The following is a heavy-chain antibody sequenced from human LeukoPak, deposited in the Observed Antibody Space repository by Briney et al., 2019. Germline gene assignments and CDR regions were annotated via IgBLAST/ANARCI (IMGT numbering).Heavy chain of an antibody. V-gene: IGHV4-59*01. Sequence: SETLSLTCTVSGGSISSYYWSWIRQPPGKGLERIGYIYYSGSTNYNPSLKSRVTISVDTSKNQFSLKLSSVTAADTAVYYCAREGTAMVGYSVYYYGMDVWGQGTTVTVSS. CDR3: AREGTAMVGYSVYYYGMDV. J-gene: IGHJ6*02. D-gene: IGHD5-18*01. CDR1: GGSISSYY. CDR2: IYYSGST.